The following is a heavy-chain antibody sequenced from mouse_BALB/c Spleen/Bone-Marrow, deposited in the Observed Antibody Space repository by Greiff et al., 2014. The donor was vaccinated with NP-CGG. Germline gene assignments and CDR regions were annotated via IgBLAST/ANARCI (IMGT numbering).Heavy chain of an antibody. D-gene: IGHD3-1*01. CDR1: GFAFSSYG. V-gene: IGHV5-6*01. CDR3: ARDGLDY. J-gene: IGHJ2*01. CDR2: INSGGSYT. Sequence: EVQLVESGGDLVKPGGSLKLSCAASGFAFSSYGMSWVRQTPDKRLEWVATINSGGSYTYYPDSVKGRFTTSRDNAKNTLYLQMSSLKSEDTAMYYCARDGLDYWGQGTTLTVSS.